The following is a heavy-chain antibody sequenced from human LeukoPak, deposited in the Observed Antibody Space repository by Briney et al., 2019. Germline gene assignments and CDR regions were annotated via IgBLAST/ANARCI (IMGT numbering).Heavy chain of an antibody. D-gene: IGHD2-2*01. Sequence: GGTLRLSCEASGFIFSSAWMTWVRQAPGKGLEWVGHITNKTNDGTTDYAAPVKGRFIISRDDSKKTLYLQMNRLRTEDTAVYYCARGLCTSSSCYQGPFDFWGLGTLVTVSS. CDR3: ARGLCTSSSCYQGPFDF. CDR1: GFIFSSAW. J-gene: IGHJ4*02. V-gene: IGHV3-15*01. CDR2: ITNKTNDGTT.